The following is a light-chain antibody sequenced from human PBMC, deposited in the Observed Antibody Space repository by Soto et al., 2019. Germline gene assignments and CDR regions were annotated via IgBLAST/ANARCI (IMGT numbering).Light chain of an antibody. V-gene: IGKV3-15*01. CDR3: QQYNSWPLYT. J-gene: IGKJ2*01. CDR2: GAS. CDR1: QSVSRN. Sequence: EIVMTQSPATLSVSPGERATLSCRASQSVSRNLAWYQQNPGQAPRLLIYGASTRATGIPARFSGSESGTEFTLTISSLQSEDFAVYYCQQYNSWPLYTFGQGTKLEIK.